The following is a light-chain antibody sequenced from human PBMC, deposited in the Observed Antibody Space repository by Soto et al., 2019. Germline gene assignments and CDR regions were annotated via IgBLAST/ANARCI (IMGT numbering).Light chain of an antibody. V-gene: IGKV1-5*01. CDR3: QQYPQWT. CDR1: QSISSW. CDR2: DAS. Sequence: EIQMTQSPSTLSASVGDRVTITCRASQSISSWLAWYQQKPGKAPKLLIYDASSLESGVPSRFSGSGSGTEFTLTISSLQPDDFATYYCQQYPQWTFGQVTKV. J-gene: IGKJ1*01.